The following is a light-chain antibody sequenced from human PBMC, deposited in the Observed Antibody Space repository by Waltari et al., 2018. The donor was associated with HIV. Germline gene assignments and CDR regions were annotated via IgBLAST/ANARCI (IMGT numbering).Light chain of an antibody. CDR2: DVS. Sequence: QSALTQPRSVSGSPGQSVTISCTGTSSDVGGYNYVSWYQQHPGKAPKLMIYDVSKRPSWVPDRFSGSKSGNTASLTISGLQAEDEADYYCCSYAGSSYVFGTGTKVTVL. CDR1: SSDVGGYNY. CDR3: CSYAGSSYV. J-gene: IGLJ1*01. V-gene: IGLV2-11*01.